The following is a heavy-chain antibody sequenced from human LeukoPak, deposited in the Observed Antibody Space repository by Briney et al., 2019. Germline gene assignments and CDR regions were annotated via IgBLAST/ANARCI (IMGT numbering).Heavy chain of an antibody. Sequence: PGRSLRLSCAASGFTFDDYAMHWVRQAPGKGLEWVSGISWNSGSIGYADSVKGRSTISRDNAKNSLYLQMNSLRAEDTALYYCAKDRGYSSSWYDYWGQGTLVTVSS. D-gene: IGHD6-13*01. CDR2: ISWNSGSI. V-gene: IGHV3-9*01. CDR1: GFTFDDYA. CDR3: AKDRGYSSSWYDY. J-gene: IGHJ4*02.